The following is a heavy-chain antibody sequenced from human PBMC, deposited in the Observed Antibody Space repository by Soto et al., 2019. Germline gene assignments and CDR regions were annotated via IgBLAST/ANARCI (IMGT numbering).Heavy chain of an antibody. V-gene: IGHV1-58*01. D-gene: IGHD4-17*01. CDR3: AAGAPSATVTSDFDY. CDR1: GFTFTSSA. CDR2: IVVGSGNT. J-gene: IGHJ4*02. Sequence: SVKVSCKASGFTFTSSAVQWVRQARGQRLEWIGWIVVGSGNTNYAQKFQERVTITRDMSTSTAYMELSSLRSEDTAVYYCAAGAPSATVTSDFDYWGQGTLVTVSS.